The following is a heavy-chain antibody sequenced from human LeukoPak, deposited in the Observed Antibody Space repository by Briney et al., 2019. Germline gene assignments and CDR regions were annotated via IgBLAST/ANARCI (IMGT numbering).Heavy chain of an antibody. V-gene: IGHV3-30*18. CDR1: GFTFSSYG. J-gene: IGHJ3*02. CDR2: ISYDGSNK. Sequence: GRSPRLSCAASGFTFSSYGMHWVRQAPGKGLEWAAVISYDGSNKYYADSVKGRFTISRDNSKNTLSLQMNSLRAEDTAVYYCANGYYYGSGSYYKEAFDIWDQGTMVTVSS. D-gene: IGHD3-10*01. CDR3: ANGYYYGSGSYYKEAFDI.